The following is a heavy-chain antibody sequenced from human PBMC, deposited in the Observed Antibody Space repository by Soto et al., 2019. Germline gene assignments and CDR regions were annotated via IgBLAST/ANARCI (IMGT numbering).Heavy chain of an antibody. D-gene: IGHD4-4*01. CDR1: GYTFTGYY. CDR2: INPNSGGT. CDR3: AREYRFAVTTDYYYGMDV. J-gene: IGHJ6*02. V-gene: IGHV1-2*04. Sequence: ASVKVSCKASGYTFTGYYMHWVRQAPGQGLEWMGLINPNSGGTNYAQKFQGWVTMTRDTSISTAYMELGRLRSDDTAVYYCAREYRFAVTTDYYYGMDVWGQGTTVTVSS.